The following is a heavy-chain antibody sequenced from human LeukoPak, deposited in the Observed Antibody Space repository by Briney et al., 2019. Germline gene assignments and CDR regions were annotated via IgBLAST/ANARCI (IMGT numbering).Heavy chain of an antibody. CDR1: GGSISSSSYY. J-gene: IGHJ4*02. CDR3: ARSGWDFWSGYYDY. D-gene: IGHD3-3*01. CDR2: IYYSGST. Sequence: SETLSLTCTVSGGSISSSSYYWGWIRQPPGKGPEWIGSIYYSGSTYYNPSLKSRVTISVDTSKNQFSLKLSSVTAADTAVYYCARSGWDFWSGYYDYWGQGTLVTVSS. V-gene: IGHV4-39*01.